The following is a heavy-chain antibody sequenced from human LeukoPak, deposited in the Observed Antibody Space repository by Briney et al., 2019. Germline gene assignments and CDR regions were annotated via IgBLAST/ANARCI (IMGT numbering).Heavy chain of an antibody. CDR1: GYTFTSYG. D-gene: IGHD5-18*01. V-gene: IGHV1-8*02. J-gene: IGHJ4*02. CDR2: IYPRDGST. CDR3: ARNVRDTGAFDY. Sequence: GASVKVSCKASGYTFTSYGISWVRQAPGQGLEWMGMIYPRDGSTSYAQKFQGRVTMTRNPSISTAYMELSSLRSEDTAVYYCARNVRDTGAFDYWGQGTLVTVSS.